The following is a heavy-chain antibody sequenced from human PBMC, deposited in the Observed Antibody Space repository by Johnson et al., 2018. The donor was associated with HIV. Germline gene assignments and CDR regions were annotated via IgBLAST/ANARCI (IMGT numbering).Heavy chain of an antibody. Sequence: VQLVESGGGVVQSGGSLRLSCAASGFTFSSYGMHWVRQAPGKGLEWVAVIWYDGSNKYYVDSVRGRFTISRDNAKNLLYLQMNSLRVEDTAVYYCARPIARGASNIWGQGTMVTVSS. CDR2: IWYDGSNK. D-gene: IGHD1-26*01. J-gene: IGHJ3*02. CDR1: GFTFSSYG. CDR3: ARPIARGASNI. V-gene: IGHV3-33*01.